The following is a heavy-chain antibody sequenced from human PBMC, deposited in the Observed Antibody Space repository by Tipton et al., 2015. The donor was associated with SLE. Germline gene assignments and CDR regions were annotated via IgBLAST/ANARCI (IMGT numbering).Heavy chain of an antibody. J-gene: IGHJ1*01. V-gene: IGHV3-30*04. CDR3: AKGGLDYGDYSGVYFQH. CDR2: ISYDGSNK. Sequence: SLRLSCAGSGFTFSNYAMHWVRQAPGKGLEWVAVISYDGSNKYYADSVKGRFTISRDNSKNTLYLQMNSLRADDTAVYYCAKGGLDYGDYSGVYFQHWGQGTLVTVSS. CDR1: GFTFSNYA. D-gene: IGHD4-17*01.